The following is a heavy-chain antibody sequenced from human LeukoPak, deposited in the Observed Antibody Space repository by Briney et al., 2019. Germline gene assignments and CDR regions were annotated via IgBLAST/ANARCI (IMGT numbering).Heavy chain of an antibody. J-gene: IGHJ4*02. Sequence: PGESLKISCKGSGYSFTSYWIGWVRQMPGKGLEWMGIVDPTDSDVDYSPSFQGHVTISSDTSTSTVYLQWSSLKASDTAVYYCARRARYHSSFPLDFWGQGTQVIVSS. CDR3: ARRARYHSSFPLDF. CDR2: VDPTDSDV. V-gene: IGHV5-10-1*01. D-gene: IGHD6-13*01. CDR1: GYSFTSYW.